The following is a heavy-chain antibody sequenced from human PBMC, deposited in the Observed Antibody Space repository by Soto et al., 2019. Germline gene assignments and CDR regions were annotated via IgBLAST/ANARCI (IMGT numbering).Heavy chain of an antibody. CDR1: GFIFSTYS. D-gene: IGHD4-17*01. V-gene: IGHV3-21*02. Sequence: EVQLVESGGGLVKPGGSLRLSCAASGFIFSTYSINWVRQAPGKGLEWVSSISSGSDYIYYADSVKGRFTISRDNSKNPPFLHMNSLRAEETAKYYCARGSRDYGGGGVIDYWGQGTLVTVSS. CDR3: ARGSRDYGGGGVIDY. J-gene: IGHJ4*02. CDR2: ISSGSDYI.